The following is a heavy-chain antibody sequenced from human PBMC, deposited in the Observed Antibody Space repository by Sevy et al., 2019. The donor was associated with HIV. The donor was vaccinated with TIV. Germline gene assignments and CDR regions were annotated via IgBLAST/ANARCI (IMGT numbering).Heavy chain of an antibody. CDR3: ARGIYGSGSRLGLGY. D-gene: IGHD3-10*01. CDR2: MRQDGSEK. CDR1: GFTFSSYW. Sequence: GSLRLSCAAPGFTFSSYWMTWVRQAPGKGLEWVTNMRQDGSEKYYGDSVKGRFTISRDNAKNSLYLQMNSLRAEDTAVYYCARGIYGSGSRLGLGYWGQGTLVTVSS. J-gene: IGHJ4*02. V-gene: IGHV3-7*01.